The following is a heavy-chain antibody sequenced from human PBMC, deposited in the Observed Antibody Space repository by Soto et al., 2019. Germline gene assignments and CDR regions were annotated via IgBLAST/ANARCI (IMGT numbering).Heavy chain of an antibody. CDR3: ARGLYSGDK. V-gene: IGHV1-46*01. J-gene: IGHJ4*02. CDR1: GYIFTNYY. D-gene: IGHD2-21*01. CDR2: INPNGGST. Sequence: QVRLVQSGAEVKKPGASVKVSCKASGYIFTNYYIHWVRQAPGQGLEWMAIINPNGGSTNCVQEFQGRITVTRDTSTSTVYMDLSSLTSEDTAVYYCARGLYSGDKWGQGTLVTVSS.